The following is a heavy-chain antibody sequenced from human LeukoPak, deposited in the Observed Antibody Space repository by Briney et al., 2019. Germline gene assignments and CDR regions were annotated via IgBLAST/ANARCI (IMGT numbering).Heavy chain of an antibody. V-gene: IGHV4-34*01. CDR2: INHSGST. CDR3: ARGEDFVY. D-gene: IGHD2-15*01. CDR1: GGSFSGYY. Sequence: TSETLSLTCAVYGGSFSGYYWSWIRQPPGKGLEWIGEINHSGSTNYNPSLKSRVTISVDTSKNQFSLKLSSVTAADTAVYYCARGEDFVYWGQGTLVTVSS. J-gene: IGHJ4*02.